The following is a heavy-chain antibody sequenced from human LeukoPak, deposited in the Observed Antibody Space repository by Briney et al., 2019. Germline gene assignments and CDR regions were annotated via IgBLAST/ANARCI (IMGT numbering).Heavy chain of an antibody. D-gene: IGHD2-15*01. CDR1: GFTFSSYG. CDR2: TRYDGSNK. Sequence: GGSLRLSCAASGFTFSSYGMHWVRQAPGKGLEWVAFTRYDGSNKYYADSVKGRFTISRDNSKNTLYLQMNSLRAEDTAVYYCARDYCSGGSCYRYYYYMDVWGKGTTVTVSS. J-gene: IGHJ6*03. V-gene: IGHV3-30*02. CDR3: ARDYCSGGSCYRYYYYMDV.